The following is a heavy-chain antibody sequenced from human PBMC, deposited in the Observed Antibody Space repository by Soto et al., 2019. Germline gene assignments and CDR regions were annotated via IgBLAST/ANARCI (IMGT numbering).Heavy chain of an antibody. V-gene: IGHV1-69*08. J-gene: IGHJ5*02. CDR1: GGTFSSYT. Sequence: QVQLVQSGAEVKKPGSSVKVSCKASGGTFSSYTITWVRQAPGQGLEWMGRIIPILGIANYAQKFQGRVTSTADKSTSTAYMELSSLRSEDTAGYYCAREAAGGSGIFDPWGQGTLVTVSS. CDR2: IIPILGIA. CDR3: AREAAGGSGIFDP. D-gene: IGHD3-10*01.